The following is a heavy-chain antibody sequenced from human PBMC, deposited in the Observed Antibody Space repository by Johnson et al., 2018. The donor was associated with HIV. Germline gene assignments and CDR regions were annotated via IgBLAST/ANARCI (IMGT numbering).Heavy chain of an antibody. CDR1: GFTFSSYG. D-gene: IGHD2-21*01. CDR2: IRYDGTNK. J-gene: IGHJ3*01. Sequence: QVQLVESGGGVVQPGGSLRLSCAASGFTFSSYGMHWVRQAPGKGLEWVAFIRYDGTNKYYADSMKGRFTISRDNSKNTLYLQMSSLRPEDTAVYYCAKIGQLRERLDAFDVWGQGTMVTVSS. V-gene: IGHV3-30*02. CDR3: AKIGQLRERLDAFDV.